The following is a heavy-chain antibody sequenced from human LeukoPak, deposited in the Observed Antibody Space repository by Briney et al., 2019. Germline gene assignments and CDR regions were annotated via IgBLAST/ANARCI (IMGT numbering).Heavy chain of an antibody. J-gene: IGHJ4*02. V-gene: IGHV4-31*03. D-gene: IGHD2-21*01. CDR1: GGSISSGGYY. Sequence: SETLSLTCTVSGGSISSGGYYWSWIRQHPGKSLEWIGYIYYSVSTYYNPSLKSRVTISVDTSKNQFSLKLSSVTAADTAVYYCAARGSDSLYFDYWGQGTLVTASS. CDR2: IYYSVST. CDR3: AARGSDSLYFDY.